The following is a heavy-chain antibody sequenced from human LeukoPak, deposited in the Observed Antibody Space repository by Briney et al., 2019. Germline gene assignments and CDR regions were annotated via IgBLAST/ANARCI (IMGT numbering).Heavy chain of an antibody. CDR2: IYYSGST. CDR1: GGSLSSSSYY. CDR3: ASGSYYDY. Sequence: PSETLSLTCTVSGGSLSSSSYYWGWIRQPPGKGLEWIGSIYYSGSTYYNPSLKSRVTISVDTSKNQFSLKLSSVTAADTAVYYCASGSYYDYWGQGTLVTVSS. V-gene: IGHV4-39*01. D-gene: IGHD1-26*01. J-gene: IGHJ4*02.